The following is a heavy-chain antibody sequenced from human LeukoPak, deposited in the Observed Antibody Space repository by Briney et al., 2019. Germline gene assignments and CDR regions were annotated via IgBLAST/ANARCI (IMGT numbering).Heavy chain of an antibody. D-gene: IGHD6-19*01. V-gene: IGHV5-51*01. CDR2: IYPGDSDT. J-gene: IGHJ4*02. CDR3: ARTGYTSGWYVGSFDY. Sequence: KGGESLKISCKGSGYSFTSYWIGWVRQMPGKGLEWMGIIYPGDSDTKYSPSFQGQVTISADKSISTAYLQWSSLKASDIAMYYCARTGYTSGWYVGSFDYWGQGTLVTVSS. CDR1: GYSFTSYW.